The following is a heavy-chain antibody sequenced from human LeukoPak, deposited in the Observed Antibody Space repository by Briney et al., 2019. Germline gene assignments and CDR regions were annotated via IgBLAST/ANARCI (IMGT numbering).Heavy chain of an antibody. D-gene: IGHD6-19*01. CDR3: ARDPIAVAGRGDGNWFDP. CDR1: GGTFSSYA. CDR2: IIPIFGTA. J-gene: IGHJ5*02. Sequence: GASVKVSCKASGGTFSSYAISWVRQAPGQGLEWMGGIIPIFGTANYAQKFQGRVTITADESTSTAYMELSSLRSEDTAVYYCARDPIAVAGRGDGNWFDPWGQGTLVTVSS. V-gene: IGHV1-69*13.